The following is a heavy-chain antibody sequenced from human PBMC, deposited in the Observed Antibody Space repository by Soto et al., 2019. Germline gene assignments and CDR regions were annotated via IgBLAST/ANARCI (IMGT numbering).Heavy chain of an antibody. CDR3: PRVYYGSGSYRRGYYYYVMDV. CDR1: GFTFCSYA. J-gene: IGHJ6*02. V-gene: IGHV3-30-3*01. CDR2: ISYDGSNK. D-gene: IGHD3-10*01. Sequence: PGGSLRLSCAASGFTFCSYAMHWVRQAPGKGLEWVAVISYDGSNKYYADSVKGRFTISRDNSKNTLYLQMNSLRAEDTAVYYCPRVYYGSGSYRRGYYYYVMDVWGQGTTVTVSS.